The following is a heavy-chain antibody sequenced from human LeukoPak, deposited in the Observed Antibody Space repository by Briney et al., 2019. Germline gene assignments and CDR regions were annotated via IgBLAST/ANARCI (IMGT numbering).Heavy chain of an antibody. Sequence: SETLSLTCNVSGASINNGGYYWTWIRQHPGKGLEWIGYIYYSGTTYYNPSLKSRITMSIDTSKNHFSLRLNSVTAADTAVYFCARGDSSASEYFQDWGQGTLVTVSS. CDR2: IYYSGTT. V-gene: IGHV4-31*03. D-gene: IGHD6-25*01. J-gene: IGHJ1*01. CDR1: GASINNGGYY. CDR3: ARGDSSASEYFQD.